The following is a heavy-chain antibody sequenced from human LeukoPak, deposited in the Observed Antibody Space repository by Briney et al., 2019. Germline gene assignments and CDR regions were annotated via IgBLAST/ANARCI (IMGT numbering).Heavy chain of an antibody. CDR3: ARAPRPGNIVVVPAAAYYFDY. CDR2: INHSGST. Sequence: SETLSLTCAVHGGSFSGYYWSWIRQPPGKGLEWIGEINHSGSTNYNPSLKSRVTISVDTSKNQFSLKLSSVTAADTAVYYCARAPRPGNIVVVPAAAYYFDYWGQGTLVTVSS. D-gene: IGHD2-2*01. CDR1: GGSFSGYY. V-gene: IGHV4-34*01. J-gene: IGHJ4*02.